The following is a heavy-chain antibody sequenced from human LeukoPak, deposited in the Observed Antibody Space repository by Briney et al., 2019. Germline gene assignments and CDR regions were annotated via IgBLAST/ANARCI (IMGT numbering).Heavy chain of an antibody. J-gene: IGHJ4*02. CDR2: IYYSGST. CDR3: ARLKIANKAIDY. D-gene: IGHD1/OR15-1a*01. CDR1: GGSISSGGYY. V-gene: IGHV4-31*03. Sequence: PSETLSLTCTVSGGSISSGGYYWSWIRQHPGKDLEWIGYIYYSGSTYYNPSLKSRVTISVDTSKSQFSLKLSSVTAADTAVYYCARLKIANKAIDYWGQGTLVTVS.